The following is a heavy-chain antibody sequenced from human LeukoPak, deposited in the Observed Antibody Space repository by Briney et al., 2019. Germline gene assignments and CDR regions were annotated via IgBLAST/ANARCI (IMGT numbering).Heavy chain of an antibody. D-gene: IGHD1-26*01. CDR2: IDHSGSA. V-gene: IGHV4-38-2*02. CDR3: ARPATSGNYYY. J-gene: IGHJ4*02. Sequence: SETLSLTCTVSGYSISSTYYWGWIRQPPGKGLEWIGSIDHSGSASYNPSLKSRVTISVDTSNNQFSLKLTSVTAADTAVYYCARPATSGNYYYWGQGTLVTVSS. CDR1: GYSISSTYY.